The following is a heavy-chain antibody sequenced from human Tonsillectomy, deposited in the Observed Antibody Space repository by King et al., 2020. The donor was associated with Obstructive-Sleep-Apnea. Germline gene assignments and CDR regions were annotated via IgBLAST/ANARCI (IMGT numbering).Heavy chain of an antibody. D-gene: IGHD6-13*01. CDR1: GGSFSDYY. Sequence: VQLQQWGAGLLKSSETLSLTCAVFGGSFSDYYWGWIRQPPGKGLEWIGEINHSGSTNYNPPLKSRVTTSLDTSKNQFSLKLNSVTAADTAVYYCARGSGAAAVNWFDPWGQGTLVTVSS. J-gene: IGHJ5*02. CDR3: ARGSGAAAVNWFDP. V-gene: IGHV4-34*01. CDR2: INHSGST.